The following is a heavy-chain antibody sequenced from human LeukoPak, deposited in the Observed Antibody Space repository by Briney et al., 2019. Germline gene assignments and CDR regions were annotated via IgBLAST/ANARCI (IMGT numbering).Heavy chain of an antibody. J-gene: IGHJ4*02. V-gene: IGHV3-30*02. CDR2: IRYDGSNT. CDR1: GFTFNNYG. Sequence: GGSLRLSCAASGFTFNNYGMHWVRQAPGKGLEWLAFIRYDGSNTYYADSVKGRFTISRDNSKNTLYLQMNSLRAEDTAVYYCAKDEDDILTGYYGVRANTQYYFDYWGQGTLVTVSS. CDR3: AKDEDDILTGYYGVRANTQYYFDY. D-gene: IGHD3-9*01.